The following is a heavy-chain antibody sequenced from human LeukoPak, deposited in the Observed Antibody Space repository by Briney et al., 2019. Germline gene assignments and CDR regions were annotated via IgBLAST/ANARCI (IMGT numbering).Heavy chain of an antibody. J-gene: IGHJ6*03. Sequence: TGGSLRLSCAASGFSFSDYGMHWVRQAPGKGLEWVTFIRYDGSNKYYAESVKGRFTISRDNSKNTLYLQMNSLRAEDTAVYYCAKRAVLTTFQSSLANYYYYMDVWGKGTTVTVSS. D-gene: IGHD1-1*01. CDR1: GFSFSDYG. CDR2: IRYDGSNK. CDR3: AKRAVLTTFQSSLANYYYYMDV. V-gene: IGHV3-30*02.